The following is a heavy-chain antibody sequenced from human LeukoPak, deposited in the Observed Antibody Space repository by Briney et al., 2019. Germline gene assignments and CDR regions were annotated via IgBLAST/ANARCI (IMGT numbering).Heavy chain of an antibody. V-gene: IGHV1-69*01. J-gene: IGHJ4*02. CDR2: IIPIFSTS. CDR1: GGTFSSYA. D-gene: IGHD6-6*01. CDR3: ARALYSTSRAWYFDY. Sequence: SVKVSCKASGGTFSSYAINWVRQAPGQGLEWMGEIIPIFSTSNYAQKFQGRVTITADESTSTAYMELSSLRSEDTAVYYCARALYSTSRAWYFDYWGQGTLVTVSS.